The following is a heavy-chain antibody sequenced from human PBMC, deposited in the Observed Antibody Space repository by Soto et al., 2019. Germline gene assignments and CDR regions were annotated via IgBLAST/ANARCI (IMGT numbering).Heavy chain of an antibody. CDR2: IVVGSGNT. D-gene: IGHD3-10*01. V-gene: IGHV1-58*01. CDR1: GFTFTSSA. CDR3: AAASSTDYGSGIYYCYYGMDV. J-gene: IGHJ6*02. Sequence: SFKASGFTFTSSAVQWVRQARGQRLEWIGWIVVGSGNTNYAQKFQERVTITRDMSTSTAYMELSSLRSEDTAVYYCAAASSTDYGSGIYYCYYGMDVWGQGTTVTV.